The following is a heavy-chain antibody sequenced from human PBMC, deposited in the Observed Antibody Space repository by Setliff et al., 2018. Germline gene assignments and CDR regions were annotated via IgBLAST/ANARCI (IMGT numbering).Heavy chain of an antibody. CDR1: GYTFTSYG. D-gene: IGHD1-7*01. J-gene: IGHJ4*02. V-gene: IGHV1-18*01. CDR2: ISAYNGNT. Sequence: ASVKVSCKASGYTFTSYGISWVRQAPGQGLEWMGWISAYNGNTNYAQKLQGRVTMTTDTSTSTAYMELSSLISEDTAVYYCAKKLPGVRYFDYCGQGTLLTVSS. CDR3: AKKLPGVRYFDY.